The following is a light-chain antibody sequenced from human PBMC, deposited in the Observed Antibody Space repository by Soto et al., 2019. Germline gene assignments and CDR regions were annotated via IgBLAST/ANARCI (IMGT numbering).Light chain of an antibody. V-gene: IGKV1-39*01. Sequence: DIPLTQSPSSLSASPGDRVTITCRASQSISSYLNWYQQKPGKAPKLLIYAASSLESGVPSRFSGSGSGTDFTLTISSLQPDDVATYYCQQNYTTPTFGEGTKVDIK. CDR2: AAS. J-gene: IGKJ4*01. CDR1: QSISSY. CDR3: QQNYTTPT.